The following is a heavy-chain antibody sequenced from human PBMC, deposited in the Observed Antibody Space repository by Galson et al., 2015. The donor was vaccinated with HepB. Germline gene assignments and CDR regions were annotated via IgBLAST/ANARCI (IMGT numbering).Heavy chain of an antibody. CDR3: ARGWRDYGDYISYGMDV. Sequence: SVKVSCKASGYTFIDYDINWVRQATGQGLEWMGWMNPYSGSTGYAQNFQGRVTMTRDTAIGTAYMELSSLRSEDTAVYYCARGWRDYGDYISYGMDVWGQGTTVTVFS. D-gene: IGHD4-17*01. V-gene: IGHV1-8*01. CDR1: GYTFIDYD. J-gene: IGHJ6*02. CDR2: MNPYSGST.